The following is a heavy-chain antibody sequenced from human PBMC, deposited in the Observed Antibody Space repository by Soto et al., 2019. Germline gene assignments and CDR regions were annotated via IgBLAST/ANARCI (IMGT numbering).Heavy chain of an antibody. V-gene: IGHV3-23*01. CDR2: ISGSGGST. J-gene: IGHJ4*02. CDR1: GFTFSSYA. CDR3: AKDRPFITRIVVPGYFDY. Sequence: GGSLRLSCAASGFTFSSYAMSWVRQAPGKGLEWVSAISGSGGSTDYADSVKGRFTISRDNSKNTLYLQMNSLRAEDTAVYYCAKDRPFITRIVVPGYFDYWGQGTLVTVSS. D-gene: IGHD3-22*01.